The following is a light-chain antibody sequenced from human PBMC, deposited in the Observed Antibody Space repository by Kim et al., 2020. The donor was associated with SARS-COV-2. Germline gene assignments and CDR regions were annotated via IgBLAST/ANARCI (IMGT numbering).Light chain of an antibody. CDR1: SGSIASYY. J-gene: IGLJ3*02. CDR2: ENK. CDR3: QSDDRRSKV. V-gene: IGLV6-57*01. Sequence: TVTISRTRNSGSIASYYVQWYQRRPGSTPNIVIYENKYRPSGVPERFSGSIDSSSNSASLTISGLKTEDEGDDYCQSDDRRSKVFGGGTQLTVL.